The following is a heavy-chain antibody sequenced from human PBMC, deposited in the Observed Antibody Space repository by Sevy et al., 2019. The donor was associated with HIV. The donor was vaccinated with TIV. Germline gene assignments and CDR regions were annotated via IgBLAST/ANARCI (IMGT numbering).Heavy chain of an antibody. J-gene: IGHJ4*02. CDR2: ILKDGAIK. V-gene: IGHV3-30-3*01. Sequence: GGSLRLSCSASGFTFSDYTMHWVRQAPGKGLEWVTLILKDGAIKYYADSVKGRFNISRDNSENTLYLQMNSLRPEDTAVYYCARALYSDVWYYYDYWGQGTLVTVSS. CDR1: GFTFSDYT. D-gene: IGHD6-19*01. CDR3: ARALYSDVWYYYDY.